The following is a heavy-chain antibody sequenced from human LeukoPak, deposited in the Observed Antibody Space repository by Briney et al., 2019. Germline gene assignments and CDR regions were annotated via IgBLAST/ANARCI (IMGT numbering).Heavy chain of an antibody. J-gene: IGHJ4*02. CDR3: AREGMAGNKHYDY. CDR1: EYTFTGYY. V-gene: IGHV1-2*06. D-gene: IGHD2/OR15-2a*01. Sequence: ASVKVSCKASEYTFTGYYMHWVRQAPGQGLEWMGRINPNSGGTNYAQKFQGRVTMTRDTSISTAYMELSRLRSDDTAVYYCAREGMAGNKHYDYWGQGTLVTVSS. CDR2: INPNSGGT.